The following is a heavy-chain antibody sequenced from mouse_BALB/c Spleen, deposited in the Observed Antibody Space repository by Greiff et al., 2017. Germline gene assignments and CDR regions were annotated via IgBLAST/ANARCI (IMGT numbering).Heavy chain of an antibody. CDR1: GFSLTSYG. V-gene: IGHV2-4-1*01. CDR3: ARNDGYGYDGVGDY. Sequence: VKLQESGPGLVQPSQSLSITCTVSGFSLTSYGVHWVRQSPGKGLEWLGVIWSGGSTDYNAAFISRLSISKDNSKSQVFFKMNSLQADDTAIYYCARNDGYGYDGVGDYWGQGTSVTVSS. D-gene: IGHD2-2*01. J-gene: IGHJ4*01. CDR2: IWSGGST.